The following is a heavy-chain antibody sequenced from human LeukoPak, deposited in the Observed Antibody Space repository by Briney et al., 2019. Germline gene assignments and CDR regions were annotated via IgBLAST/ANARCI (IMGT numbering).Heavy chain of an antibody. CDR2: IYSGGST. V-gene: IGHV3-53*01. J-gene: IGHJ5*02. CDR1: GFTVSSNY. D-gene: IGHD2-15*01. Sequence: PGGSLRLSCAASGFTVSSNYMSWVRQAPGKGLEWGSVIYSGGSTYYADSVKGRFTISRDNSKNTLYLQMNSLRAEDTAVYYCASYCSGGSCSRFDPWGQGTLVTVSS. CDR3: ASYCSGGSCSRFDP.